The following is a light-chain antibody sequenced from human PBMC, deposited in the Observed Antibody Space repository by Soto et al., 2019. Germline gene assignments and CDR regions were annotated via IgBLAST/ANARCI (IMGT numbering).Light chain of an antibody. CDR2: AAS. CDR1: QGFSNH. Sequence: AIRMTQSTSCLCAWVGDRVNMXCRASQGFSNHLDWYQQTPGEARKLLISAASSLQGGGPPRFSGSGSVTDFTLTISSLQPEDSATYYGLQDYNYPRTFGQGTKVDIK. J-gene: IGKJ1*01. V-gene: IGKV1-6*01. CDR3: LQDYNYPRT.